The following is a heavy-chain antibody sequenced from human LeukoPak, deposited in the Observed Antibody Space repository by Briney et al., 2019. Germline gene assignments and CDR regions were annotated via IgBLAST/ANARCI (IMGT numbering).Heavy chain of an antibody. V-gene: IGHV4-59*01. CDR1: GGSISGYC. J-gene: IGHJ4*02. D-gene: IGHD5-18*01. CDR2: IYYTGSA. Sequence: SETLSLTCTVSGGSISGYCWNWIRQPPGKGLEWIGYIYYTGSADYNPALKSRVTISVDTSKNQFSLKLSSVTAADTAVYYCAASTQRGYSYGSLLIIFDYWGQGTLVTVSS. CDR3: AASTQRGYSYGSLLIIFDY.